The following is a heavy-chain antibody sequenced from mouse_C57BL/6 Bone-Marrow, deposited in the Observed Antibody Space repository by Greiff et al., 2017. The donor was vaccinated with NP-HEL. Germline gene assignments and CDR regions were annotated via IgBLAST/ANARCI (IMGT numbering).Heavy chain of an antibody. V-gene: IGHV2-9*01. CDR1: GFSLTSYG. CDR2: IWGGGST. Sequence: VKLVESGPGLVAPSQSLSITCTVSGFSLTSYGVDWVRQPPGKGLEWLGVIWGGGSTHYNSALMSRLSISKDNSKSQVFLKMNRLRTDDTAMYYCAKVGTYYYGSSSAWFAYWGQGTLVTVSA. D-gene: IGHD1-1*01. J-gene: IGHJ3*01. CDR3: AKVGTYYYGSSSAWFAY.